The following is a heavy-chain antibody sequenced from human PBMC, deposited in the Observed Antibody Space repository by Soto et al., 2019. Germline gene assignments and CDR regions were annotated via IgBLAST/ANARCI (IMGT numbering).Heavy chain of an antibody. Sequence: GGSLRLSCAASGFTVSSNYMSWVRQAPGKGLEWVSVIYSGGSTYYADSVKGRFIISRDKSKNTLYLQMNSLRAEDTAVYYCARYGSSSWYYFDYWGQGTLVTVSS. CDR1: GFTVSSNY. V-gene: IGHV3-66*01. CDR2: IYSGGST. D-gene: IGHD6-13*01. J-gene: IGHJ4*02. CDR3: ARYGSSSWYYFDY.